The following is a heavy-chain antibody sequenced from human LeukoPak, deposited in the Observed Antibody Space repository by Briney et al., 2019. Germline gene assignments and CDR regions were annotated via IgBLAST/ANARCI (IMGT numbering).Heavy chain of an antibody. Sequence: PGRSLRLSCAASGFTFDDYAMHWVRQPPGKGLEWVSGISWKSGRVAYADSVKGRFTISRDNSKNTLYLQMSSLRAGDTAIYYCAKPFRGNGDFFSFDIWGQGAMVTV. CDR1: GFTFDDYA. CDR2: ISWKSGRV. J-gene: IGHJ3*02. D-gene: IGHD2-21*02. CDR3: AKPFRGNGDFFSFDI. V-gene: IGHV3-9*01.